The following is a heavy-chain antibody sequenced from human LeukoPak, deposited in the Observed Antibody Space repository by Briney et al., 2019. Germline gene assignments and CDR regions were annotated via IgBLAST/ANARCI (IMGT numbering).Heavy chain of an antibody. J-gene: IGHJ4*02. CDR2: ICSKDGCS. D-gene: IGHD1-26*01. V-gene: IGHV3-20*01. CDR1: GFTFDDYG. CDR3: ARDPRGGSYSYFDY. Sequence: GGSLRLSCAASGFTFDDYGMSWVRQVPGKGLEWVSGICSKDGCSSYADSVKGRFTVSRDNAKNSLYLQMNSLRAEDTALYHCARDPRGGSYSYFDYWGQGTLVTVSS.